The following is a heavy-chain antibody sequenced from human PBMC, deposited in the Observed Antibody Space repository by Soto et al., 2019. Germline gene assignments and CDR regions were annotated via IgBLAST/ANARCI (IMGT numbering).Heavy chain of an antibody. J-gene: IGHJ4*02. CDR3: ARARLDTPALEY. CDR2: MSYDGSDK. V-gene: IGHV3-30-3*01. CDR1: GFSFRSYA. Sequence: QVQLVESGGGVVQPGRSLRLSCAASGFSFRSYAMHWVRQAPGKGLVWVAVMSYDGSDKDYADSVKGRFTISRDNSKNTLYLQMSRLRAEDTAVYYCARARLDTPALEYWGQGTLVTVSS. D-gene: IGHD2-2*01.